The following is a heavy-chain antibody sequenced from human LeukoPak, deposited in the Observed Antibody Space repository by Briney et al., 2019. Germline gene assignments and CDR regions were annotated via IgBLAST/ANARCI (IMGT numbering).Heavy chain of an antibody. D-gene: IGHD1-26*01. J-gene: IGHJ4*02. Sequence: GGSLRLSCAASGFTFDDYAMHWVRQAPGKGLEWVSGISWNGDNINYADSVKGRFTISRDDAKNSLYLQMNSLRVEDTALYYCAKDMGHSGQLPFDYWGQGTLVTVSS. CDR3: AKDMGHSGQLPFDY. CDR1: GFTFDDYA. CDR2: ISWNGDNI. V-gene: IGHV3-9*01.